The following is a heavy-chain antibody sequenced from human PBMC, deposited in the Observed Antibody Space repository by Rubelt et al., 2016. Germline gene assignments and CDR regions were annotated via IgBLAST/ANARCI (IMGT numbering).Heavy chain of an antibody. Sequence: QVQLVQSGAEVKKPGASVKVSCKASGYTFTSYGISWVRQAPGQGLEWMGWISASNGNTNYAQKPQGRVPTTTPTSTSTAYMGLRRVGSDETAVYDCARDRGGYYLDYWGQGTLVTVSS. J-gene: IGHJ4*02. CDR1: GYTFTSYG. CDR2: ISASNGNT. D-gene: IGHD2-15*01. CDR3: ARDRGGYYLDY. V-gene: IGHV1-18*01.